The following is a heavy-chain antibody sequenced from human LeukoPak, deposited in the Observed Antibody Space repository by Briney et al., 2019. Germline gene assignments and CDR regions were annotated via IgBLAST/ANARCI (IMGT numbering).Heavy chain of an antibody. CDR2: INPTGGTT. J-gene: IGHJ4*02. D-gene: IGHD1-7*01. CDR3: ARGRSTGTPFFDY. CDR1: RYSFTTYY. Sequence: ASVKVSCKASRYSFTTYYMHWVRQAPGQGLERMGIINPTGGTTTYAQKFQGRVTMTRDTSTSTVYMELSSLRSEDTAIYYCARGRSTGTPFFDYWGQGTLVTVSS. V-gene: IGHV1-46*01.